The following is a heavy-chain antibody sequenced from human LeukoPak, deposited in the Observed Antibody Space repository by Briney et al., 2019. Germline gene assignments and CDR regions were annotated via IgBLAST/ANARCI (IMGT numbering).Heavy chain of an antibody. J-gene: IGHJ6*03. CDR3: TRDTWSQIDYYYYMDV. CDR1: GGTFSSYP. Sequence: SVKVSRKASGGTFSSYPVSWVRQAPGQGLEWMGRIIPLFGSATYAQHFEGRVTLSADEPTGTAYMELTSLRSEDTAVYYCTRDTWSQIDYYYYMDVWGKGTTVIVSS. V-gene: IGHV1-69*01. CDR2: IIPLFGSA. D-gene: IGHD2-8*02.